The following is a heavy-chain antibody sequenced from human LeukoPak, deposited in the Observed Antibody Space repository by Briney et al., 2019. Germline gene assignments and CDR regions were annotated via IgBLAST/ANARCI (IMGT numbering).Heavy chain of an antibody. CDR3: ASEGPYYDSSGYPTRTDAFDI. D-gene: IGHD3-22*01. CDR2: IYSGGST. Sequence: GGSLRLSCAASGFTVSSNYMSWVRQAPGKGLEWVSVIYSGGSTCYADSVKGRFTISRDNSKNTLYLQMNSLRAEDTAVYYCASEGPYYDSSGYPTRTDAFDIWGQGTMVTVSS. CDR1: GFTVSSNY. V-gene: IGHV3-53*01. J-gene: IGHJ3*02.